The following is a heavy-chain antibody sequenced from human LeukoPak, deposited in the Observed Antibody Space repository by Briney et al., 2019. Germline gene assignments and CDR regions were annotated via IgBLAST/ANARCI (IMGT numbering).Heavy chain of an antibody. V-gene: IGHV3-30-3*01. Sequence: PGGSLRLSCAASGFTFSSYAMTWVRQAPGKGLEWVAVISYDGSNKYYADSVKGRFTISRDNSKNTLYLQMNSLRAEDTAVYYCARAGYSYGYADYWGQGTLVTVSS. J-gene: IGHJ4*02. CDR3: ARAGYSYGYADY. D-gene: IGHD5-18*01. CDR1: GFTFSSYA. CDR2: ISYDGSNK.